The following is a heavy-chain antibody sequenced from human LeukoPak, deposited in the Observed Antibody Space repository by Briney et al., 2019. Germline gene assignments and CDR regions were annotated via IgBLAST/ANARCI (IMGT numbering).Heavy chain of an antibody. J-gene: IGHJ4*02. D-gene: IGHD1-26*01. CDR3: ARGDVGATTGNFDY. V-gene: IGHV1-2*02. Sequence: PSVKVSCKASGYTFTGYYIHWERQAPGQGLEWKGWSNPNSGGTNYAQKFQGRVTMTRDTSISTAYMELSRLSSDDTAVYYCARGDVGATTGNFDYWGQGTLVTVSS. CDR2: SNPNSGGT. CDR1: GYTFTGYY.